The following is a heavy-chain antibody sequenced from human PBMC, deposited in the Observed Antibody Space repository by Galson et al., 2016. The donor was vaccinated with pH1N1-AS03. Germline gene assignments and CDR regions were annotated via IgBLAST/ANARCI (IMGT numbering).Heavy chain of an antibody. CDR3: AIDDSGYAY. D-gene: IGHD5-12*01. V-gene: IGHV3-64*01. Sequence: SLRLSCAASGFTLSKYGMHWVRQAPGKGLEFVSAFSSIGGRTFYANSVKGRFIVSRDTSKNTLSLQMGSLKIEDTAVYYCAIDDSGYAYWGQGTPVTVSS. CDR1: GFTLSKYG. CDR2: FSSIGGRT. J-gene: IGHJ4*02.